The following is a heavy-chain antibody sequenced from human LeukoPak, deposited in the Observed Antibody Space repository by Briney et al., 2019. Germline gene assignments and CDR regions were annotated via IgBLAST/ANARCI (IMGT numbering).Heavy chain of an antibody. CDR1: EFTFSNYA. CDR2: ISGGGGST. D-gene: IGHD3-10*01. CDR3: ASNYGSGSYYTPYYFDY. J-gene: IGHJ4*02. V-gene: IGHV3-23*01. Sequence: PGGSLRLSCAASEFTFSNYAMNWVRQAPGKGLEWVSGISGGGGSTYYADSVKGRFTISRDNAKNSLYLQMNSLRAEDTAVYFCASNYGSGSYYTPYYFDYWGQGTLVTVSS.